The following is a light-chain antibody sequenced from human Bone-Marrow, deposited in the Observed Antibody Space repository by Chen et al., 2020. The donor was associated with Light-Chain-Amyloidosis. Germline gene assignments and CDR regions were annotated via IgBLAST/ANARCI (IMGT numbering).Light chain of an antibody. CDR1: SSDVGSYNL. V-gene: IGLV2-14*02. CDR3: SAYTASSFYV. CDR2: DVS. Sequence: QSALTQPASVSGSPGQSSTISCTGTSSDVGSYNLVSWYQQHPGKAPKLMIYDVSIRPSGVSSRFSGSKSGNTASLIISGLQAEDEADYYCSAYTASSFYVFGTATTVTVL. J-gene: IGLJ1*01.